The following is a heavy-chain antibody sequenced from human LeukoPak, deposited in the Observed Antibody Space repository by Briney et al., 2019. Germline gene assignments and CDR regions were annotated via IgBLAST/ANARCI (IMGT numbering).Heavy chain of an antibody. CDR1: GFTVSSNS. V-gene: IGHV3-53*01. CDR2: IYSDNT. CDR3: ARRAGAYSHPYDY. J-gene: IGHJ4*02. D-gene: IGHD4/OR15-4a*01. Sequence: GGSLRLSCTVSGFTVSSNSMSWVRQTPGKGLEWVSFIYSDNTHYSDSVKGRFTISRDNSKNTLYLQMNSLRAEGTAVYYCARRAGAYSHPYDYWGQGTLVTVSS.